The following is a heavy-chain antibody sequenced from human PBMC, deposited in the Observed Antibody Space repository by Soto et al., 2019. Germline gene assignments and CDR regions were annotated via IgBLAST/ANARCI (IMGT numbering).Heavy chain of an antibody. CDR3: TTVSIFGVVIIGGY. J-gene: IGHJ4*02. Sequence: EVQLVESGGGLVKPGGSLRLSCAASGFTFSNAWMSWVRQAPGKGLEWVGRIKSKTDGGTTDYAAPVKGRFTISRDESKNTLYLQMNSLKTEDTAVYYCTTVSIFGVVIIGGYWGQGTLVTVSS. V-gene: IGHV3-15*01. CDR1: GFTFSNAW. D-gene: IGHD3-3*01. CDR2: IKSKTDGGTT.